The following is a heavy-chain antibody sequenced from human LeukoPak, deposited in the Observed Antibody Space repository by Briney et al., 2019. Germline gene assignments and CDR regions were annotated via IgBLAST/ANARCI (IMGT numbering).Heavy chain of an antibody. CDR2: IYYSGST. V-gene: IGHV4-59*08. J-gene: IGHJ4*02. CDR3: ARRGCSAGSSYLGV. CDR1: GGSISSYY. Sequence: SETLSLTCTVSGGSISSYYWSWIRQPPGKALEWIGYIYYSGSTNYNPSLKSRVTISVDTSKNQFSLKLSSVTAADTAVYYCARRGCSAGSSYLGVWGQGILVTVSS. D-gene: IGHD2-15*01.